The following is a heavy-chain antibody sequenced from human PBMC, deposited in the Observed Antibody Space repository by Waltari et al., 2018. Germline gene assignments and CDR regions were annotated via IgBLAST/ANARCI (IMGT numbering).Heavy chain of an antibody. J-gene: IGHJ3*02. V-gene: IGHV4-59*11. CDR2: IYYGGST. D-gene: IGHD6-13*01. CDR3: ARAEGIAAAGTGPDAFDI. CDR1: GGSISSHY. Sequence: QVQLQESGPGLVKPSETLSLTCTVSGGSISSHYWSWIRQPPGKGLEWIGYIYYGGSTNYNPSLKRRVTISVDTSKNQFSLKLSSVTAADTAVYYCARAEGIAAAGTGPDAFDIWGQGTMVTVSS.